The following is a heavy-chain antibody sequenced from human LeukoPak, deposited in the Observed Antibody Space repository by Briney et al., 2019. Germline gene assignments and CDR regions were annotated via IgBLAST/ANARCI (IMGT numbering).Heavy chain of an antibody. CDR1: GFTFSSYW. J-gene: IGHJ4*02. CDR3: TRGSNRDDSSDFDC. V-gene: IGHV3-7*03. CDR2: IKQDGSEK. D-gene: IGHD3-22*01. Sequence: GGSLRLSCAASGFTFSSYWMSWVRQAPGKGLEWVANIKQDGSEKYYVDSVKGRFTISRDNAKNSLYLQMNSLKIEDTAVYYCTRGSNRDDSSDFDCWGQGTLVTVSS.